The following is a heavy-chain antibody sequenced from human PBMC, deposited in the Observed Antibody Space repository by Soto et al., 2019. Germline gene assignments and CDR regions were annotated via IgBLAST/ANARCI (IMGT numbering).Heavy chain of an antibody. Sequence: GGSLRLSCAASGFTFNSYAMNWVRQAPGKGLAWVSAIGTDGNTYYANSVKGRFTISRDNSRTTLYLQMNSLRVEDTALYYCVRKSPGTRPLDYWCQGTLVTVSS. V-gene: IGHV3-23*01. CDR1: GFTFNSYA. CDR3: VRKSPGTRPLDY. CDR2: IGTDGNT. J-gene: IGHJ4*01.